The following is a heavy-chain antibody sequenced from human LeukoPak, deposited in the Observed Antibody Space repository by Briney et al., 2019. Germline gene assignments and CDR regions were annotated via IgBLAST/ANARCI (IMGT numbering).Heavy chain of an antibody. D-gene: IGHD6-19*01. CDR1: GFTVSSIY. Sequence: GGTLRLSCAVSGFTVSSIYMSWVRQAPGKGLEWVSFIYSDGNTYYADSVKGRFTLSRDSSRNTLYLQMNSLRVDDTAVYYCAGDTHSSSWYDHWGQGTLVTVSS. CDR2: IYSDGNT. V-gene: IGHV3-53*01. CDR3: AGDTHSSSWYDH. J-gene: IGHJ5*02.